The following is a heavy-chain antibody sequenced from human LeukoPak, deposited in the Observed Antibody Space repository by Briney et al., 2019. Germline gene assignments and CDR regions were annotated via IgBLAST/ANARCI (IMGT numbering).Heavy chain of an antibody. CDR1: GGSISSGSYY. Sequence: PSETLSPTCTVSGGSISSGSYYWSWIRQPAGKGLEWIGRIYTSGSTNYNLSLKSRVTISVDTSKNQFSLKLSSVTAADTAVYYCARDRDYYDSSGYSRFDPWGQGTLVTVSS. D-gene: IGHD3-22*01. J-gene: IGHJ5*02. V-gene: IGHV4-61*02. CDR2: IYTSGST. CDR3: ARDRDYYDSSGYSRFDP.